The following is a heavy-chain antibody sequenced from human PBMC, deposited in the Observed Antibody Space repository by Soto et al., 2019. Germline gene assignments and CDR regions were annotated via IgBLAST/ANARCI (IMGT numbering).Heavy chain of an antibody. CDR2: IAASGATT. Sequence: GSLRLAGSASGFTVSSNYMSWVRQAPGKGLEWVSVIAASGATTYYADSVKGRLTVSRDNSKNTLYLQMNSLRAEDKAVYYCAKDRGGSGWRFDYWGQGTLVTVSS. D-gene: IGHD6-19*01. CDR3: AKDRGGSGWRFDY. J-gene: IGHJ4*02. V-gene: IGHV3-23*01. CDR1: GFTVSSNY.